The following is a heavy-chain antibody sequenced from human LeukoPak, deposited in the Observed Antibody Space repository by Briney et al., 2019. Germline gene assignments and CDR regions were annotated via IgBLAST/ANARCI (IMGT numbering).Heavy chain of an antibody. Sequence: PGRSLRLSCAASGFTFSSYGMHWVRQAPGKGPEWVAVIWYDGSNKYYADSVKGRFTISRDNSKNTLYLQMNSLRAEDTAVYYCARHQGGGYYDFWSGYPAPIALDYWGQGTLVTVSS. J-gene: IGHJ4*02. CDR1: GFTFSSYG. D-gene: IGHD3-3*01. CDR2: IWYDGSNK. V-gene: IGHV3-33*01. CDR3: ARHQGGGYYDFWSGYPAPIALDY.